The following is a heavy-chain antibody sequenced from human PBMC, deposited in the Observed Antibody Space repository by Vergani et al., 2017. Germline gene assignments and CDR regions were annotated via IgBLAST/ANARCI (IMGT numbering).Heavy chain of an antibody. V-gene: IGHV3-23*01. CDR1: GFIFSGYA. Sequence: EVQLLESGGGLVQPGGSLRLSCVASGFIFSGYAMMWGRQAPGKGLEWVSTISISGGTTYYADSVKGRFTISRDNSKNMIYLQMNSLRAEDSAVYYCMQDLGGATGFWDLGTLVTVSS. D-gene: IGHD3-16*01. CDR2: ISISGGTT. J-gene: IGHJ4*02. CDR3: MQDLGGATGF.